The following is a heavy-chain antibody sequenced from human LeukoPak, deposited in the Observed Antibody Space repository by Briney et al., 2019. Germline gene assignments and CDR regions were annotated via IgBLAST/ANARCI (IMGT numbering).Heavy chain of an antibody. CDR3: AKDGVILAPGIYWYMDV. J-gene: IGHJ6*03. D-gene: IGHD3-16*02. CDR2: IYSGGST. Sequence: GGSLRLSCAASGFTVSSNYMSWVRQAPGEGLEWVSVIYSGGSTYYADSVKGRFTISRDNSKNTLYLQMNSLRAEDTAVFYCAKDGVILAPGIYWYMDVWGRGTTVTVSS. V-gene: IGHV3-66*01. CDR1: GFTVSSNY.